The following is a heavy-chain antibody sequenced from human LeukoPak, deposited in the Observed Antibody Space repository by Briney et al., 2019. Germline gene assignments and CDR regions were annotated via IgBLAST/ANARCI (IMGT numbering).Heavy chain of an antibody. CDR2: INHSGST. CDR3: ARRTYYYDSSGPWNY. J-gene: IGHJ4*02. CDR1: GGSFSGYY. Sequence: SETLSLTCAVYGGSFSGYYWSWIRQPPGKGLEWIGEINHSGSTNYNPSLKSRVTISVDTSKNQFSLKLSSVTAADTAVYYCARRTYYYDSSGPWNYWGQGTLVTVSS. D-gene: IGHD3-22*01. V-gene: IGHV4-34*01.